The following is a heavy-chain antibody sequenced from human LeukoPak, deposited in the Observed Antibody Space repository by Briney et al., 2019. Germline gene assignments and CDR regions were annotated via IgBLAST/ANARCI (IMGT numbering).Heavy chain of an antibody. Sequence: GGSLRLPCVASDFPFSDYAMSWVRQSPDMSLECLSTLSGRAGSSYYANSVRGRFTISRDNSKNTLFLQMNDLRVEDTAVYFCAKDPHVGTSGYYQYFFEYWGQGTRVTVSS. J-gene: IGHJ4*02. CDR2: LSGRAGSS. CDR3: AKDPHVGTSGYYQYFFEY. V-gene: IGHV3-23*01. CDR1: DFPFSDYA. D-gene: IGHD6-25*01.